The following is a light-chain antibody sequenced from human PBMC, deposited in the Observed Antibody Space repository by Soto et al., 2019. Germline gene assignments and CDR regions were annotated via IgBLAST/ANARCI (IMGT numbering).Light chain of an antibody. J-gene: IGKJ5*01. CDR2: DAS. Sequence: DIQMTQSPSTLSASVGDRVTITCRPSQSVGGWLAWYQQEPGKAPKLLIYDASSLEGGVPSRFRGSGFGTEFTLTISSLQPDDFATYYCHHYNSYPITFGQGTRLEIK. CDR3: HHYNSYPIT. CDR1: QSVGGW. V-gene: IGKV1-5*01.